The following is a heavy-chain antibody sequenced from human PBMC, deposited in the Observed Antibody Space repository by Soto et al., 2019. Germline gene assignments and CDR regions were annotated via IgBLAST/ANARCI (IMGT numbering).Heavy chain of an antibody. J-gene: IGHJ5*02. CDR3: AGTPRLKLSQQQESKWFEP. D-gene: IGHD6-13*01. V-gene: IGHV1-69*13. Sequence: SVKVSCRASGGTFSSYASSGVRQAPGQGLEWMGGIIPIFGTANYAQKFQGRLTITADESTSTAYMELSSLRSEDTAVYYCAGTPRLKLSQQQESKWFEPSGQGTLVTFCS. CDR2: IIPIFGTA. CDR1: GGTFSSYA.